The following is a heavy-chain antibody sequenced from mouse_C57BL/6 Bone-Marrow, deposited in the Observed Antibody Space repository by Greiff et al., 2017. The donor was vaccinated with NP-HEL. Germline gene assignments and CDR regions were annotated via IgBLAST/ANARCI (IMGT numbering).Heavy chain of an antibody. V-gene: IGHV3-6*01. CDR3: ARGPFYSNYASYFDY. Sequence: EVQLVESGPGLVKPSQSLSLTCSVTGYSITSGYYWNWIRQFPGNKLEWMGYISYDGSNNYNPSLKNRISITRDTSKNQFFLKLNSVTTEDTATYYCARGPFYSNYASYFDYWGQGTTLTVSS. D-gene: IGHD2-5*01. CDR1: GYSITSGYY. J-gene: IGHJ2*01. CDR2: ISYDGSN.